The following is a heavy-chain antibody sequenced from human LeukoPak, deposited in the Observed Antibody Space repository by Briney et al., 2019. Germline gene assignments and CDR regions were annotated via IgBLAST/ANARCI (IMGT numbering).Heavy chain of an antibody. CDR1: GDSVSSNSVA. CDR3: ARDRGYVFDY. V-gene: IGHV6-1*01. Sequence: SQTLPLTCAISGDSVSSNSVAWNWIRQSPSRGLEWLGRTYYRSKWYNDYAVSVKSRITIDPDTSKNQFSLHLNSVTPEDTAVYYCARDRGYVFDYWGQGTLVTVSS. CDR2: TYYRSKWYN. D-gene: IGHD5-12*01. J-gene: IGHJ4*02.